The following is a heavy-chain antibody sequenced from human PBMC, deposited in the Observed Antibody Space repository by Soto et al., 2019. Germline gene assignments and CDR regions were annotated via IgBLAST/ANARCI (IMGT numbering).Heavy chain of an antibody. Sequence: GASVKVSCKASGYTFTSYDINWVRQATGQGLEWMGWMNPNSGNTGYAQKFQGRVTMTRNTSISTAYMELSSLRSEDTAVYYCARVYDYGDGARPWGQGTLVTVSS. J-gene: IGHJ5*02. CDR3: ARVYDYGDGARP. D-gene: IGHD4-17*01. V-gene: IGHV1-8*01. CDR1: GYTFTSYD. CDR2: MNPNSGNT.